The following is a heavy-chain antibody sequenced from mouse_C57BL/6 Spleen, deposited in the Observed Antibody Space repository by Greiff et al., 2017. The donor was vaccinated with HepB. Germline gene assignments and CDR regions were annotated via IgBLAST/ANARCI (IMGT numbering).Heavy chain of an antibody. V-gene: IGHV5-16*01. CDR1: GFTFSDYY. CDR3: ARHYYMDY. CDR2: INYDGSST. D-gene: IGHD2-1*01. Sequence: EVKVVESEGGLVQPGSSMKLSCTASGFTFSDYYMAWVRQVPEKGLEWVANINYDGSSTYYLDSLKSRFIISRDNAKNILYLQMSSLKSEDTATYYCARHYYMDYWGQGTSVTVSS. J-gene: IGHJ4*01.